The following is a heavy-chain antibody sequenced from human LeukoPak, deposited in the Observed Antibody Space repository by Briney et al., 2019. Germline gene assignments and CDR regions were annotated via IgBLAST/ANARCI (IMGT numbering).Heavy chain of an antibody. D-gene: IGHD3-22*01. V-gene: IGHV3-64*01. Sequence: PGGSLRLSCTASGFAFSTYFMHWVRQAPGKGLEYVSSIGADGTDIYYANSVNGRFTISRDNSKNTLYLQMGSLRPEDMAIYYCARELPSSGYFGYWGQGTLVTVSS. J-gene: IGHJ4*02. CDR1: GFAFSTYF. CDR2: IGADGTDI. CDR3: ARELPSSGYFGY.